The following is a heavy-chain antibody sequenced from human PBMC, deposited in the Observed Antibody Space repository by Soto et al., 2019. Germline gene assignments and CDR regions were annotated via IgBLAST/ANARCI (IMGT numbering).Heavy chain of an antibody. CDR1: GGSISSGDYY. V-gene: IGHV4-30-4*01. D-gene: IGHD4-17*01. CDR2: IYYSGST. CDR3: AREYGDYGWGLGPVGYFQH. Sequence: QVQLQESGPGLMKPSQTLSLTCTVSGGSISSGDYYWSWIRQPPGKGLEWIGYIYYSGSTYYNPSLKSRVTISVDTSKNQFSLKLSSVTAADTAVYYCAREYGDYGWGLGPVGYFQHWGQGTLVTVSS. J-gene: IGHJ1*01.